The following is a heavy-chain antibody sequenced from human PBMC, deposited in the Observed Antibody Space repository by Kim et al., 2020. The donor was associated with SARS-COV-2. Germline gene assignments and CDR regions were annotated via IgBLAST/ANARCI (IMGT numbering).Heavy chain of an antibody. CDR3: ARQNGRNRIAAQYGMDV. J-gene: IGHJ6*02. CDR2: IYHSGNT. V-gene: IGHV4-59*08. CDR1: GVSISSYY. Sequence: SETLSLTCTVSGVSISSYYWSWIRQPPGKGLEGIGDIYHSGNTNYNPSLKSRVTISVDTSKNQFSLKLSSVTAADTAVYYCARQNGRNRIAAQYGMDVWGQGTTVTVSS. D-gene: IGHD6-13*01.